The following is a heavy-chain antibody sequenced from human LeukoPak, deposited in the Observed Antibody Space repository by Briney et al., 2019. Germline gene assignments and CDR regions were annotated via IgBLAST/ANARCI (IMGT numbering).Heavy chain of an antibody. D-gene: IGHD3-22*01. CDR1: GYSISSGYY. CDR2: IYYSGST. J-gene: IGHJ4*02. Sequence: SETLSLTCTVSGYSISSGYYWSWIRQPPGKGLEWIGYIYYSGSTNYNPSLKSRVTISVDTSKNQFSLKLSSVTAADTAVYYCARGRVISSGTQVFDYWGQGTLVTVSS. CDR3: ARGRVISSGTQVFDY. V-gene: IGHV4-61*01.